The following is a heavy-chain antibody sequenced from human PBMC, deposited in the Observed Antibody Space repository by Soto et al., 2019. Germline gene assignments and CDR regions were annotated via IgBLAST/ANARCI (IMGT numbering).Heavy chain of an antibody. CDR2: IYYSGST. D-gene: IGHD2-21*01. V-gene: IGHV4-30-4*01. CDR3: AREGFPKVIDY. CDR1: GGSISSGDYY. J-gene: IGHJ4*02. Sequence: SETLSLTCTVSGGSISSGDYYWSWIRQPPGKGLEWIGYIYYSGSTYYNPSLKSRVTISVDTSKNQFSLKLSSVTAADTAVYYCAREGFPKVIDYWGQGTLVTVSS.